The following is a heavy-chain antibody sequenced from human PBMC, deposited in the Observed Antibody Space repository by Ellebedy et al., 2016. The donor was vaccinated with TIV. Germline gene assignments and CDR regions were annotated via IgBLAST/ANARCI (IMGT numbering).Heavy chain of an antibody. J-gene: IGHJ3*02. CDR1: GYRFSSYG. V-gene: IGHV1-18*01. Sequence: ASVKVSCXASGYRFSSYGITWVRQAPGQGLEWMGWINAFNGNKLYAQKFQDRITMTTDTSTDTAYLELRNLRSDDSAIYFCSRDDNSDVDLEALDTWGQGTVVTVS. CDR2: INAFNGNK. D-gene: IGHD1-26*01. CDR3: SRDDNSDVDLEALDT.